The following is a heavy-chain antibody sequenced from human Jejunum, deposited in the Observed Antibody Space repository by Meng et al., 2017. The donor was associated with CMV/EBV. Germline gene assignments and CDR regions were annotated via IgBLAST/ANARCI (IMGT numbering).Heavy chain of an antibody. CDR2: IYSGGSS. CDR1: GFTVSTSY. J-gene: IGHJ4*02. D-gene: IGHD6-13*01. V-gene: IGHV3-53*01. CDR3: ARGGAAAGSES. Sequence: VRLGGSGGGLIQPGGSLRLSCAASGFTVSTSYMSWVRQAPGKGLEWVSVIYSGGSSYYADSVKGRFTISRDNFKNTLSLQMNSLRADDTAVYYCARGGAAAGSESWGQGTLVTVSS.